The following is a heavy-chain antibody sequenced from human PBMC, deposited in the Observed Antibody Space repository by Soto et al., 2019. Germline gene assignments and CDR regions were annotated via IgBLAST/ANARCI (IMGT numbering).Heavy chain of an antibody. CDR2: INPKSGGT. J-gene: IGHJ6*02. Sequence: ASVKVSCKASGYSFTDYHIHWVRQAPGRGLEWLGRINPKSGGTSTAQKFQGWVTMTRDRSISTAYMELTRLRSDDTAVYFCARGHSTDCSNGVCSFFYNHEMDVWGQGTTVTVSS. V-gene: IGHV1-2*04. CDR1: GYSFTDYH. CDR3: ARGHSTDCSNGVCSFFYNHEMDV. D-gene: IGHD2-8*01.